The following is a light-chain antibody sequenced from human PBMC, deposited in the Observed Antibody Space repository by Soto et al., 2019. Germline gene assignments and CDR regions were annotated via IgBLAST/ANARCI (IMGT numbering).Light chain of an antibody. CDR1: QSISTF. CDR3: QQANSTPLT. CDR2: DAS. J-gene: IGKJ1*01. Sequence: DIQMTQSPSSLSTSVGDRVTITCRASQSISTFLNWYQQKPGKAPTLLIYDASSLQSGVPSRFSGSGSGTEFTLTISSLQPEDFATYYCQQANSTPLTFGQGTKVEF. V-gene: IGKV1-39*01.